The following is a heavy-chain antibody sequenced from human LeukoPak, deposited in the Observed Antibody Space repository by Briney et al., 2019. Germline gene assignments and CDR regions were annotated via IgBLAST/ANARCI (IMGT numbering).Heavy chain of an antibody. Sequence: ASVKVSCKASGYTFTGYYMHWVRQAPGQGLEWMGWINPNSGGTNYAQKFQGRVTMTRDTSISTAYMELSRLRSDDTAVYYCARDGYYDSSGYSMDVWGKGTTVTVSS. CDR2: INPNSGGT. J-gene: IGHJ6*03. CDR1: GYTFTGYY. V-gene: IGHV1-2*02. CDR3: ARDGYYDSSGYSMDV. D-gene: IGHD3-22*01.